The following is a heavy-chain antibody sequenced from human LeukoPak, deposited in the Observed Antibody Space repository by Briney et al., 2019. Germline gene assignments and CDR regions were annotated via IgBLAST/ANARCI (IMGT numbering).Heavy chain of an antibody. V-gene: IGHV3-23*01. Sequence: PGGSLRLSCAASGLTFSSYAMSWARQAPGKGLEWVSAISGSGGSTYYADSVKGRFTISRDNSKNTLYLQMNSLRAEDTAVYYCAKVATVVLLTKYFQHWGQGTLVTVSS. J-gene: IGHJ1*01. CDR3: AKVATVVLLTKYFQH. CDR2: ISGSGGST. CDR1: GLTFSSYA. D-gene: IGHD4-11*01.